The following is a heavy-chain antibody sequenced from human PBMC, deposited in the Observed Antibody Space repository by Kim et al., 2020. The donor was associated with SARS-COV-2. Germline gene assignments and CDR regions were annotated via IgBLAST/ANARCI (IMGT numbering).Heavy chain of an antibody. CDR3: ARDPGPPPVVPAAMNDAFDI. CDR2: IIPILGIA. CDR1: GGTFSSYT. Sequence: SVKVSCKASGGTFSSYTISWVRQAPGQGLEWMGRIIPILGIANYAQKFQGRVTITADKSTSTAYMELSSLRSEDTAVYYCARDPGPPPVVPAAMNDAFDIWGQGTMVTVSS. V-gene: IGHV1-69*04. J-gene: IGHJ3*02. D-gene: IGHD2-2*01.